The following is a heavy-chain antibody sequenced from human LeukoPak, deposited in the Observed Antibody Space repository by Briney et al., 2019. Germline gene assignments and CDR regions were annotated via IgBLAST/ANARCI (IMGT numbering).Heavy chain of an antibody. CDR1: GGSFSGYY. J-gene: IGHJ4*02. V-gene: IGHV4-34*01. CDR3: ARAGSSWHYYFDY. D-gene: IGHD6-13*01. CDR2: INHSGST. Sequence: SETLSLTCAVYGGSFSGYYWSWIRQPPGKGLEWIGEINHSGSTNYNPSLKSRVTISVDTSKNQFFLKLSSVTAADTAVYYCARAGSSWHYYFDYWGQGTLVTVSS.